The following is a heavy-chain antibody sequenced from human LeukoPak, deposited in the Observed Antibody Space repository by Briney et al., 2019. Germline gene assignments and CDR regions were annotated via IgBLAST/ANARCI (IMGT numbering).Heavy chain of an antibody. D-gene: IGHD1-26*01. CDR1: GGSISSGSYY. Sequence: SETLSLTCTVSGGSISSGSYYWSWIRQPAGKGLEWIGRIYTSGSTNYNPSLKSRVAISVDTSKNQFSLKLSSVTAADTAVYYCARGTPEEGWEPTGLDYWGQGTLVTVSS. J-gene: IGHJ4*02. CDR2: IYTSGST. CDR3: ARGTPEEGWEPTGLDY. V-gene: IGHV4-61*02.